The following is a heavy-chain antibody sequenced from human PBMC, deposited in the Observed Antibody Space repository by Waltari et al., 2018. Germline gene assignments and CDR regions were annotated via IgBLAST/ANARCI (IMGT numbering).Heavy chain of an antibody. J-gene: IGHJ6*02. CDR3: ARSPNSIRGFWSGSYGMDV. CDR2: IYSGGST. Sequence: EVQLVESGGGLVQPGGSLRLSYAASGFTVSSNYMSWVRQAPGKGLEWVSVIYSGGSTYYADSVKGRFTISRDNSKNTLYLQMNSLRAEDTAVYYCARSPNSIRGFWSGSYGMDVWGQGTTVTVSS. D-gene: IGHD3-3*01. V-gene: IGHV3-66*02. CDR1: GFTVSSNY.